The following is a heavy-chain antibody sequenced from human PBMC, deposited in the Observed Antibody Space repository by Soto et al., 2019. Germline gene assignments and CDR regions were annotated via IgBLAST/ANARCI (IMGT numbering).Heavy chain of an antibody. CDR2: ISGSGGST. Sequence: EVQLLDSGGGLVQPGGSLRLPCAASGFTFSSYAMNWVRQAPGKGLEWVSVISGSGGSTYYADSVKGRFTISRDNSKNTPYLQMNSLRAEDTAVYYCARRGPGTYFDYWGQGTLVTVSS. D-gene: IGHD6-13*01. V-gene: IGHV3-23*01. J-gene: IGHJ4*02. CDR3: ARRGPGTYFDY. CDR1: GFTFSSYA.